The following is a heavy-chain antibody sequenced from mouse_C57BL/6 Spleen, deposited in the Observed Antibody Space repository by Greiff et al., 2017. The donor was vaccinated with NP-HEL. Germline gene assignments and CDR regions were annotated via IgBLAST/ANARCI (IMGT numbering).Heavy chain of an antibody. CDR1: GFTFTDYY. V-gene: IGHV7-3*01. CDR2: IRNKANGYTT. D-gene: IGHD2-5*01. CDR3: ARYRSNYYWYCDV. Sequence: EVKLVESGGGLVQPGGSLSLSCAASGFTFTDYYMSWVRQPPGKALEWLGFIRNKANGYTTESSASVKGRFTISRDNSQSILYLQMNALRAEDSATYYCARYRSNYYWYCDVWGTGTTVTVSS. J-gene: IGHJ1*03.